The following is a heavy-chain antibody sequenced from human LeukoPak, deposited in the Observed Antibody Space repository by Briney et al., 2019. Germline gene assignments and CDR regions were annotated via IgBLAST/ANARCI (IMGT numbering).Heavy chain of an antibody. CDR2: IKQDGSEK. D-gene: IGHD1-26*01. V-gene: IGHV3-7*01. Sequence: PGGSLRLSCAASGFTFSSYWMSWVRQAPGKGLEWVANIKQDGSEKYYVDSVKGRFTISRDNAKNSPYLQMNSLRAEDTAVYYCASLCSGSYPDAFDIWGQGTMVTVSS. CDR1: GFTFSSYW. CDR3: ASLCSGSYPDAFDI. J-gene: IGHJ3*02.